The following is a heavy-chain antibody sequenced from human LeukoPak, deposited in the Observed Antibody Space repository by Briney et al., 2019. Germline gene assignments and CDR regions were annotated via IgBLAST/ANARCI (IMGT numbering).Heavy chain of an antibody. CDR1: GFTFSSYW. J-gene: IGHJ6*02. CDR3: ARDSPPLAYHYYGMDV. Sequence: PGGSLRLSCAASGFTFSSYWMSWVRQAPGKGLEWVANIKQDGSEKYYVDSVKGRFTISRDNAKNSLYLQMNSLRAEDTAVYYCARDSPPLAYHYYGMDVWGQGTTVTVSS. V-gene: IGHV3-7*01. CDR2: IKQDGSEK.